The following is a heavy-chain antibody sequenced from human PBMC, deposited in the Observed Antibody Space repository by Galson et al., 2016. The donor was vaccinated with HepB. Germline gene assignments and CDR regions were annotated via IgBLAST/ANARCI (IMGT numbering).Heavy chain of an antibody. CDR3: ATQLDF. J-gene: IGHJ4*02. CDR2: ITQDGSVK. CDR1: GFIFTTYW. V-gene: IGHV3-7*01. Sequence: SLRLSCAASGFIFTTYWMDWVRQAPGKGLEWVANITQDGSVKYYVDSVKGRFTVSRDNSKNSLYLQMNSLRVEDTAVYYCATQLDFWGQGTLVTVSS.